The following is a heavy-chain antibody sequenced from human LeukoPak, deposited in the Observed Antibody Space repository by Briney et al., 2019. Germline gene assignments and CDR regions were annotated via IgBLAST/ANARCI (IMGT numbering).Heavy chain of an antibody. Sequence: KTSETLSLTCTVSGGSISSSSYYWGWIRQPPGKGLEWIGSIYYSGSTYYNPSLKSRVTISVDTSKNQFSLKLSSVTAADTAVYYCARDRAEDYYYDSSGYTEAYFDYWGQGTLVTVSS. CDR3: ARDRAEDYYYDSSGYTEAYFDY. CDR2: IYYSGST. V-gene: IGHV4-39*07. J-gene: IGHJ4*02. D-gene: IGHD3-22*01. CDR1: GGSISSSSYY.